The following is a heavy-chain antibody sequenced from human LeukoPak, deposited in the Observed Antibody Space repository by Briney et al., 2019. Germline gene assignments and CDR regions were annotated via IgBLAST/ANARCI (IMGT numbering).Heavy chain of an antibody. Sequence: PSETLSLTCNVSGVSVSTSHWNWIRQRPGKGLEWIGCLSYTGKTDYNPSLKSRVSISLGSSNNHFSLKLTSVTAADKAVYYYSEGYFEPFDHWGQGILVTVSS. V-gene: IGHV4-59*02. J-gene: IGHJ4*02. CDR1: GVSVSTSH. CDR2: LSYTGKT. D-gene: IGHD2/OR15-2a*01. CDR3: SEGYFEPFDH.